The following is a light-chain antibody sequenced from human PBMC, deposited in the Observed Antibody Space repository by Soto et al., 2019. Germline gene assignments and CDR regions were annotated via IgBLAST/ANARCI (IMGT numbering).Light chain of an antibody. Sequence: QSALTQATSVSGSPGQSISISCTGTSNNIGDSNFVSWYRQYPGGAPRLLLYGDTSRPSDVSTRFSGSKSGSTASLTISGLQADDESDYYCCSNTSLNTVIFGGGTKLTVL. CDR2: GDT. CDR1: SNNIGDSNF. V-gene: IGLV2-14*01. CDR3: CSNTSLNTVI. J-gene: IGLJ2*01.